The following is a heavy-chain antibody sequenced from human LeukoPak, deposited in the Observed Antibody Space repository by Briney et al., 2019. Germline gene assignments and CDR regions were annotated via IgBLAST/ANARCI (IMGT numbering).Heavy chain of an antibody. J-gene: IGHJ6*02. CDR3: AKETTGMDV. CDR2: MKEDGGEK. V-gene: IGHV3-7*03. D-gene: IGHD1-7*01. CDR1: GFTFSSSR. Sequence: GGSLRLSCAAPGFTFSSSRMCCVRQAPGEGLEWVAHMKEDGGEKYYVDSVKSRFTISRDNSKNTLYLQMNSLRAEDTAVYYCAKETTGMDVWGQGTTVTVSS.